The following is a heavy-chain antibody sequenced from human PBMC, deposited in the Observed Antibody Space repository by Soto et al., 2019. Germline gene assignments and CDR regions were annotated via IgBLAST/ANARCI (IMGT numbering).Heavy chain of an antibody. V-gene: IGHV4-38-2*02. D-gene: IGHD2-15*01. Sequence: SETLSLTCTVSGYSISSGYHWAWIRQPPGKGLEWLGSVHYSGNTYYNPSLKSRLTISVDKSKNQFSLNLSSVTAADTAVYYCARQDRVVAEGRWFDPWGQGTLVTAPQ. CDR1: GYSISSGYH. J-gene: IGHJ5*02. CDR2: VHYSGNT. CDR3: ARQDRVVAEGRWFDP.